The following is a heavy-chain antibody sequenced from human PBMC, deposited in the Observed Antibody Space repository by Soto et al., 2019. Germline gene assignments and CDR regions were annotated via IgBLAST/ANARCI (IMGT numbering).Heavy chain of an antibody. D-gene: IGHD1-26*01. CDR3: ARDDSGFSGSHYIDYFNY. J-gene: IGHJ4*02. CDR2: INPNSGGT. V-gene: IGHV1-2*02. Sequence: ASVKVSCKASGYTFTGYYMHWVRQAPGQGLEWMGWINPNSGGTNYAQKFQGRVTFTRDTSAGTVYMQLSSLTSEDTAVYYCARDDSGFSGSHYIDYFNYWGQGALVTVSS. CDR1: GYTFTGYY.